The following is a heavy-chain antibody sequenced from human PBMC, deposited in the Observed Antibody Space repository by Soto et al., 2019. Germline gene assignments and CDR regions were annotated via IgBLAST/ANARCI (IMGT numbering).Heavy chain of an antibody. CDR2: IYWDDDK. CDR3: AHSERSRRYCSSTSCMRGPFDY. CDR1: GFSLSTSGVG. J-gene: IGHJ4*02. V-gene: IGHV2-5*02. Sequence: GSGPTLVNPTQTLTLTCTFSGFSLSTSGVGVGWIRQPPGKALEWLALIYWDDDKRYSPSLKSRLTITKDTSKNQVVLTMTNMDPVDTATYYCAHSERSRRYCSSTSCMRGPFDYWGQGALVTVSS. D-gene: IGHD2-2*01.